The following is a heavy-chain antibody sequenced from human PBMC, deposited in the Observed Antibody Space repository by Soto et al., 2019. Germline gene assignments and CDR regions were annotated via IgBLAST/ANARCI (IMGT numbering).Heavy chain of an antibody. D-gene: IGHD5-12*01. CDR2: ISVYNGDT. Sequence: ASVKVSCKASGYTFTSYGISWVRQAPGQGLEWIGWISVYNGDTNYAQRLQDRVTLTTDASTSTAYMELRSLRSDDTAVHFCARTPGIVATSMDYWGQGTLVTVSS. J-gene: IGHJ4*02. CDR3: ARTPGIVATSMDY. CDR1: GYTFTSYG. V-gene: IGHV1-18*01.